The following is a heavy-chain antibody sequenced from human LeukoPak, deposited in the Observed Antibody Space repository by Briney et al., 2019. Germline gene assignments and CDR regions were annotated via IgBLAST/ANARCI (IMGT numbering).Heavy chain of an antibody. CDR1: GFTFSSYA. D-gene: IGHD2-8*01. CDR2: ISPTTGTT. Sequence: GGSLRLSCAASGFTFSSYAMSWIRQAPGKGLEWLSAISPTTGTTFYADSVKGRFTISRDNSKNTLYLQMNILRAEDMAVYYCATTSSNGVRYFDYWGQGSLVTVSS. J-gene: IGHJ4*02. CDR3: ATTSSNGVRYFDY. V-gene: IGHV3-23*01.